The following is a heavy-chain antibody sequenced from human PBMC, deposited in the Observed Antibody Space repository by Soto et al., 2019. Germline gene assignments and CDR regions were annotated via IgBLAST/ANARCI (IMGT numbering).Heavy chain of an antibody. V-gene: IGHV5-51*01. Sequence: RGETLKISCKGSGYSFTSYWIGWVRQMPGKGLEWMGIIYPGDSDTRYSPSFQGQVTISADKSISTAYLQWSSLKASDTAMYYCARPFIAAAGRGSSAFDIWGQGTMVTV. CDR1: GYSFTSYW. CDR2: IYPGDSDT. CDR3: ARPFIAAAGRGSSAFDI. J-gene: IGHJ3*02. D-gene: IGHD6-13*01.